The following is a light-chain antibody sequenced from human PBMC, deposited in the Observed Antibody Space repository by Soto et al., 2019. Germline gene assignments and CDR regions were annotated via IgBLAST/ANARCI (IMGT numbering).Light chain of an antibody. CDR3: QKYNSAPLT. J-gene: IGKJ4*01. CDR2: AAS. V-gene: IGKV1-27*01. Sequence: QMTQAAAALSEYVGDRVTITCRASQGISNYLAWYQQKPGKVPKLLIYAASTLQSGVPSRFSGSGSGTDFTLTISSLQTEDVATYYCQKYNSAPLTFGGGTKVDIK. CDR1: QGISNY.